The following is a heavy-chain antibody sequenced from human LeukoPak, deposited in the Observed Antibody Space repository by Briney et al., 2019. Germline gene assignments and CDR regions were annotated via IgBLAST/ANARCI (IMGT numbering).Heavy chain of an antibody. CDR2: INPNSGGT. V-gene: IGHV1-2*02. CDR1: GYTFTGYY. Sequence: APVKVSCKASGYTFTGYYMHWVRQAPGQGLEWMGWINPNSGGTNYAQKFQGRVTMTRDTSISTAYMELSRLRSDDTAVYYCARGGKVEMATIDYWGQGTLVTVSS. CDR3: ARGGKVEMATIDY. D-gene: IGHD5-24*01. J-gene: IGHJ4*02.